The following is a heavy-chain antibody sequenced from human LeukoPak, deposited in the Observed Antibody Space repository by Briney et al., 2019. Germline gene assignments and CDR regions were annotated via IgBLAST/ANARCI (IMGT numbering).Heavy chain of an antibody. D-gene: IGHD3-16*01. J-gene: IGHJ4*02. V-gene: IGHV4-59*01. CDR1: GDSFRSYH. CDR3: ARVGRGDHSWGSYYCDH. CDR2: ISSSGST. Sequence: SETLSLTCTVSGDSFRSYHWSWLRQPPGKGLEGIGYISSSGSTSYNPSLKSRVTISVDTSTNQFSLKLSSVTAADTAVYYCARVGRGDHSWGSYYCDHWGQGTLVSVSS.